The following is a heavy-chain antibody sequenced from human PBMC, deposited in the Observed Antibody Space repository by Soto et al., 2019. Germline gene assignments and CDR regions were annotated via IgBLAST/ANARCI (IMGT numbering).Heavy chain of an antibody. CDR3: ARGNSGSYPRPFDY. V-gene: IGHV4-4*07. Sequence: SETLSLTCTVSGGSITKYYWSWIRQPAGKGLEWIGRMYTKERTNYNPSLKSRVTISVDTSKNQFSLKLSSVTAADTAVYYCARGNSGSYPRPFDYWGQGTLVTVSS. D-gene: IGHD1-26*01. J-gene: IGHJ4*02. CDR1: GGSITKYY. CDR2: MYTKERT.